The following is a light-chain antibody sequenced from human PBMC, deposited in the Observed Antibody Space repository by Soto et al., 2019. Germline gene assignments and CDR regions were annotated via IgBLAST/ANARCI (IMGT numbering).Light chain of an antibody. CDR1: SAQRNYA. V-gene: IGLV4-69*01. CDR3: QTWGTGIGV. CDR2: LNRDDSH. J-gene: IGLJ2*01. Sequence: QPVLPKSPSASASLGAWVKLTCTMTSAQRNYAIAWHQQQPEKGPLYLMKLNRDDSHSKGDVIPDRFSGSSSGAERYLTLSGLQSEDEVDYYCQTWGTGIGVCGGGTTHTVL.